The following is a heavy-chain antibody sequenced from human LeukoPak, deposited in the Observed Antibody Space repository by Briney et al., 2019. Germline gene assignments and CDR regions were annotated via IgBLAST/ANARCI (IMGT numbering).Heavy chain of an antibody. J-gene: IGHJ4*02. CDR3: ARARMDGYHRRYFDY. CDR2: INHSGST. D-gene: IGHD5-24*01. Sequence: PSETLSLTCAVYGGSFSGYYWSWIRQPPGKGLEWIGEINHSGSTNYNPSLKSRVTISVDTSKNQFSLKLSSVTAADMAVYYCARARMDGYHRRYFDYWGQGTLVTVSS. CDR1: GGSFSGYY. V-gene: IGHV4-34*01.